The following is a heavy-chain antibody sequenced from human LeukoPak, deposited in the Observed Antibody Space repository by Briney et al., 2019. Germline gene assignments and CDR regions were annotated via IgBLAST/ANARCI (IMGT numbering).Heavy chain of an antibody. V-gene: IGHV4-59*01. D-gene: IGHD1-1*01. CDR3: ARGILSRTTGTSTDRFDP. Sequence: SETLSLTCTVSGGSITSYYWNWIRQPPGKGLEWIGNIYYSGYTNYNPSLKSRVTISVDTSKNQFSLKLRSVTAADTAVYFCARGILSRTTGTSTDRFDPWGQGTLVTVSS. CDR1: GGSITSYY. J-gene: IGHJ5*02. CDR2: IYYSGYT.